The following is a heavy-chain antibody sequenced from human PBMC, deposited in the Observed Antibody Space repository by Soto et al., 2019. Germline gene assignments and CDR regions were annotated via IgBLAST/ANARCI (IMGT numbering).Heavy chain of an antibody. CDR3: ARAPRGGVIIVITSAQIDY. J-gene: IGHJ4*02. CDR1: GYAFTDHY. CDR2: ISPDGGST. Sequence: QVQLVQSGAEVKKPGASVKVSCKASGYAFTDHYIHWVRQAPGQGLEWMGLISPDGGSTRYSQKFQARITMTRDTSTSTVYMELSSLRSEDTAVYYCARAPRGGVIIVITSAQIDYWGQGTLVTVSS. D-gene: IGHD3-3*01. V-gene: IGHV1-46*01.